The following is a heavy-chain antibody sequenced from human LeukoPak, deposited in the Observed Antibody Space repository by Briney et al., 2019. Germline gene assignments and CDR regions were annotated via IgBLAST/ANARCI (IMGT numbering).Heavy chain of an antibody. Sequence: GASLRLSCAASGLTFSSYSMNSARHAPGKGLEWVSYISSSSSTIYYADSVKGRFTISRDNAKNSLYLQMNSLRAEDTAVYYCARIHSSGCYRRVDYFDYWGQGTLVTVSS. J-gene: IGHJ4*02. CDR2: ISSSSSTI. D-gene: IGHD6-19*01. CDR1: GLTFSSYS. CDR3: ARIHSSGCYRRVDYFDY. V-gene: IGHV3-48*01.